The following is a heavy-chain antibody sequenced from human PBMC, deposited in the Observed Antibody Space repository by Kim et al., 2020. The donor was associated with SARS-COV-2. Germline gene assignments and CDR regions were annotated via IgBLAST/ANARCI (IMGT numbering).Heavy chain of an antibody. J-gene: IGHJ5*02. CDR2: IYPGDSDT. Sequence: GESLKISCKGSGYSFTSYWIGWVRQMPGKGLEWMGIIYPGDSDTRYSPSFQGQVTISADKSISTAYLQWSSLKASDTAMYYCARGWFGELSTLLNWFDPWGQGTLVTVSS. CDR3: ARGWFGELSTLLNWFDP. D-gene: IGHD3-10*01. CDR1: GYSFTSYW. V-gene: IGHV5-51*01.